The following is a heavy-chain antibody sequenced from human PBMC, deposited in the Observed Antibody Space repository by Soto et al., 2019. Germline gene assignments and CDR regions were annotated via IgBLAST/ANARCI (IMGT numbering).Heavy chain of an antibody. V-gene: IGHV3-66*01. Sequence: PGGSLRLSCAASGFTVSSNYMSWVRQAPGKGLEWVSVIYSGGSTYYADSVKGRFTISRDNSKNTLYLQMNSLRAEDTAVYYCASYYDILTGYYDYWGQGTLVTVSS. CDR3: ASYYDILTGYYDY. CDR1: GFTVSSNY. J-gene: IGHJ4*02. D-gene: IGHD3-9*01. CDR2: IYSGGST.